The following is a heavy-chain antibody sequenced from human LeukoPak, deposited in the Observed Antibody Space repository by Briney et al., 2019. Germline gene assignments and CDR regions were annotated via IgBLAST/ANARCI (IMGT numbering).Heavy chain of an antibody. V-gene: IGHV4-38-2*02. CDR2: IYYGGNT. D-gene: IGHD4-17*01. Sequence: SETLSLTCTVSGYSISSGYYWGWIRQPPGKGLEWIGYIYYGGNTNYNPSLKSRVTISVDTSKNQFSLKLSSVTAADTAVYYCADYGEYAKGYWGQGTQVIVSS. CDR3: ADYGEYAKGY. J-gene: IGHJ4*02. CDR1: GYSISSGYY.